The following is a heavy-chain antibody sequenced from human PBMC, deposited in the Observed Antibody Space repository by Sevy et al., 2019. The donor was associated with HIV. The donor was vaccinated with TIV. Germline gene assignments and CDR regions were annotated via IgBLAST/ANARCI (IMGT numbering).Heavy chain of an antibody. CDR1: GFTFSSYA. V-gene: IGHV3-23*01. J-gene: IGHJ4*02. D-gene: IGHD2-15*01. CDR3: AKDMVGYCSGGSCQNYFDY. CDR2: ISGSGGST. Sequence: GGSLRLSCAASGFTFSSYAMSWVRQAPGKGLEWVSAISGSGGSTYYADSVKGRFTISRDNSKNTLYQQMNSLRAEDTAVYYCAKDMVGYCSGGSCQNYFDYWGQGTLVTVSS.